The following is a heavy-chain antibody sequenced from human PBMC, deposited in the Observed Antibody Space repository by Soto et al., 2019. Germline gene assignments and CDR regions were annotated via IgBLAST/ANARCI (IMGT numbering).Heavy chain of an antibody. Sequence: GESLKISCKGSGYSFTSYCISWVRQMPGKGLEWMGRIDPSDSYTNYSPSFQGQVTISADKSISTAYLEWSSLKASDTAMYYCARLFAEAGNVFHYYYGLDVWGQGTTVTVSS. V-gene: IGHV5-10-1*04. CDR1: GYSFTSYC. J-gene: IGHJ6*02. D-gene: IGHD6-19*01. CDR2: IDPSDSYT. CDR3: ARLFAEAGNVFHYYYGLDV.